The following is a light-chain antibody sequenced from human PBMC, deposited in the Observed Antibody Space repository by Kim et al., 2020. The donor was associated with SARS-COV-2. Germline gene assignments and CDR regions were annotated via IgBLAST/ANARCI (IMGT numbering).Light chain of an antibody. Sequence: GNRVPIPCRASQGIRNGLSWYQQRPGQAPALLIYGASSLQSGVPSRFSGSGSRTVFTPAISSLRPEDAANYYCLQDYTTPYTFGQGTKLEI. J-gene: IGKJ2*01. CDR2: GAS. CDR1: QGIRNG. V-gene: IGKV1-6*01. CDR3: LQDYTTPYT.